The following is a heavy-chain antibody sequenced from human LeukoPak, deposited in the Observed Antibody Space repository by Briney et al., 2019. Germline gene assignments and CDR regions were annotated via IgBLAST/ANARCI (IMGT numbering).Heavy chain of an antibody. V-gene: IGHV3-23*01. CDR3: AKSYDYVPNWFDP. CDR2: ISGSGGST. J-gene: IGHJ5*02. Sequence: GGSLRLSCAASGFTFSSYAMSWVRQAPGKGLEWVSTISGSGGSTYYANSVKGRFTISRDNSKNTLYLQMNSLRAEDTAVYYCAKSYDYVPNWFDPWGQGTLVTVSS. CDR1: GFTFSSYA. D-gene: IGHD5-12*01.